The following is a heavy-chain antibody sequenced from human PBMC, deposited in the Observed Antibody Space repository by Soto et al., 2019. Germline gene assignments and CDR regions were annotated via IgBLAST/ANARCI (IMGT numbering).Heavy chain of an antibody. CDR3: ARVVRGVVNWFDP. CDR1: GDTFANFG. J-gene: IGHJ5*02. D-gene: IGHD3-10*01. V-gene: IGHV1-18*01. CDR2: IATYNNNE. Sequence: HLVQSGPEVKRPGASITVSCKTSGDTFANFGLSWVRQAPGQGLEWMGWIATYNNNENYAQKFQGRLTLTTDTSTSTAYMELESLGYDDTAVYYCARVVRGVVNWFDPWGQGTLVTVSS.